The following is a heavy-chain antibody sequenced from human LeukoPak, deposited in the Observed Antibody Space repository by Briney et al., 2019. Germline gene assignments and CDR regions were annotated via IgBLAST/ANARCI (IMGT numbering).Heavy chain of an antibody. J-gene: IGHJ4*02. CDR2: ISGSGESS. D-gene: IGHD2-15*01. V-gene: IGHV3-23*01. CDR3: AKEGGWGYCSGGSCPFDY. CDR1: GLTFSDYA. Sequence: GGSPRLSCAASGLTFSDYAMSWVRQAPGKGLEWVSVISGSGESSYSADSVKGRFTISRDNSKNTLYLQMNSLRAEDTAVYYCAKEGGWGYCSGGSCPFDYWGQGTLVTVSS.